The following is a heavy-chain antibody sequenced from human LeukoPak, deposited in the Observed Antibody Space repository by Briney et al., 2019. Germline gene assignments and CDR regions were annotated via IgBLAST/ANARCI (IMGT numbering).Heavy chain of an antibody. CDR1: GGTFSSYA. J-gene: IGHJ6*02. CDR2: IIPIFGTA. V-gene: IGHV1-69*13. Sequence: SVKVSCKASGGTFSSYAISWVRQAPGQGLERMGGIIPIFGTANYAQKFQGRVTITADESTSTAYMELSSLRSEDTAVYYCARAYGDYSWSGGMDVWGQGTTVTVS. CDR3: ARAYGDYSWSGGMDV. D-gene: IGHD4-17*01.